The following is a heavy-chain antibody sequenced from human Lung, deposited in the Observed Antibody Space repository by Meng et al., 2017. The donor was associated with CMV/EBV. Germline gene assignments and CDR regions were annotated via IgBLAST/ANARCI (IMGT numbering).Heavy chain of an antibody. CDR3: AREGYYYDSGNYYYYFAH. CDR2: ISSSSSYI. J-gene: IGHJ4*02. V-gene: IGHV3-21*01. Sequence: GGSLRLXCAASRFTFSSYSMNWVRQAPGKGLEWVSSISSSSSYIYYADSVKGRFTISRDNAKSSLYLQMNSLRAEDTAVYYCAREGYYYDSGNYYYYFAHWXQGTLVTVSS. D-gene: IGHD3-10*01. CDR1: RFTFSSYS.